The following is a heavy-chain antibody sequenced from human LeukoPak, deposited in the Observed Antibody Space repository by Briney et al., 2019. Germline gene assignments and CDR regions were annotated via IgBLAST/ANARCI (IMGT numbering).Heavy chain of an antibody. J-gene: IGHJ4*02. D-gene: IGHD6-13*01. CDR1: GYTFTSYY. V-gene: IGHV1-46*01. CDR2: INPSGGST. Sequence: ASVKVSCKASGYTFTSYYMHWVRQAPGQGLEWMGIINPSGGSTSYAQKFQGRVTMTTDTSTSTAYMELRSLRSDDTAVYYCARYSSSWYQGVWGQGTLVTVSS. CDR3: ARYSSSWYQGV.